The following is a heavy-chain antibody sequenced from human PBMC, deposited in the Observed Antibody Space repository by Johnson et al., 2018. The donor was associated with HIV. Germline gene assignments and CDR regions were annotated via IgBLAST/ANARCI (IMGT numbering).Heavy chain of an antibody. CDR2: ISSSGGTI. CDR3: ATIWRNEGRHSFDV. D-gene: IGHD1-1*01. J-gene: IGHJ3*01. Sequence: QVQLVESGGGLVQPGGSLRLSCAASGFTFSDSYMTWIRQAPGKGLEWVSYISSSGGTIYYADSVRGRFTISRNNAKNSLYLQMNSLRAEDTAVYFCATIWRNEGRHSFDVWGQGTMVAVS. CDR1: GFTFSDSY. V-gene: IGHV3-11*04.